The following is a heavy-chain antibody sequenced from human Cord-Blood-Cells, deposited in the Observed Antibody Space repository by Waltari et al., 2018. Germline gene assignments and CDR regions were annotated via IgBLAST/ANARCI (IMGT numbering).Heavy chain of an antibody. CDR3: AIYGSLTNY. J-gene: IGHJ4*02. V-gene: IGHV4-39*01. Sequence: QLQLQESGPGLVKPSETLSLTCTFSGGSISSSSYYWGWIRQPPGKGREWIWSIYYIVSTYYIPSLKSLVTISVDTSKNQFSLKLSSVTAADTAVYCCAIYGSLTNYWGQGTLVTVSS. CDR2: IYYIVST. CDR1: GGSISSSSYY. D-gene: IGHD4-17*01.